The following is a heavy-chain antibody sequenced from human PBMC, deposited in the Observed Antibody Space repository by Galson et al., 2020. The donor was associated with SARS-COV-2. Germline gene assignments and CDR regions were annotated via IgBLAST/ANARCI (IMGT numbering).Heavy chain of an antibody. V-gene: IGHV4-31*03. J-gene: IGHJ4*02. CDR3: AGGLGGDY. Sequence: SETLSLTCTVSGGSITSGGSYWSWIRQHPGKGLEWIRYIFYSGFTYYNPSLRSRVTMSLDTSKNQFSLKLNSVTAADTAVYYCAGGLGGDYWGQGTLVTVSS. CDR1: GGSITSGGSY. CDR2: IFYSGFT. D-gene: IGHD1-26*01.